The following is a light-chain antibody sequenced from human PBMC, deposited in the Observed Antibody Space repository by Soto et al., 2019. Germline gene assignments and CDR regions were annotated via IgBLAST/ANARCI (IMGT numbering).Light chain of an antibody. Sequence: QSVLTQPPSASGTPGQRVTVSCSGSSSNIGAGYDVHWYQQLPGTVPKLLIYGNSNRPSGVPDRFSGSKSGTSASLAITGLQAEDEADYYCQSYDSSLSGSRVFGTGTKLTVL. CDR3: QSYDSSLSGSRV. CDR1: SSNIGAGYD. V-gene: IGLV1-40*01. CDR2: GNS. J-gene: IGLJ1*01.